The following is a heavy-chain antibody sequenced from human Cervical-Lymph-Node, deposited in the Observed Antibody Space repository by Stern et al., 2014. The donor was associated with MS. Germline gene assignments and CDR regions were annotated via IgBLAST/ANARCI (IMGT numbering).Heavy chain of an antibody. CDR3: ARVTRHFENRLYFGMDV. CDR2: INPNSGET. CDR1: GYTFNAYY. V-gene: IGHV1-2*06. J-gene: IGHJ6*02. D-gene: IGHD1-14*01. Sequence: VQLVESAAEVKKPGASVKVSCEASGYTFNAYYIHWVRQAPGRGLESMGRINPNSGETKYAQKFQGRVTMTRDTSNTAYMELSRVTSDDTAVFYCARVTRHFENRLYFGMDVWGQGTTVTVSS.